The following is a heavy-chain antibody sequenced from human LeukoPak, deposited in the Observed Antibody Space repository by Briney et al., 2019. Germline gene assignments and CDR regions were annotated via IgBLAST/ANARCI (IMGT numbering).Heavy chain of an antibody. Sequence: ASVKVSCKASGYTFTSYYMHWVRQAPGQGLEWMGIINPSGGSTSYAQKFQGRVTMTRDTSTSTVYMELSSLRSEDTAVYYCARDEYPYYYDSSGYYPYFDYWGQGTLVIVSS. J-gene: IGHJ4*02. CDR3: ARDEYPYYYDSSGYYPYFDY. CDR2: INPSGGST. V-gene: IGHV1-46*01. CDR1: GYTFTSYY. D-gene: IGHD3-22*01.